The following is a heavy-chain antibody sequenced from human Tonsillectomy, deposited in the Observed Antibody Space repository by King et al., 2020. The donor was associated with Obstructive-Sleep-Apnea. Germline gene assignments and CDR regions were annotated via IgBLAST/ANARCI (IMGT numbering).Heavy chain of an antibody. CDR2: IWYDGSNK. Sequence: VQLVEAGGGVVQPGRSLRLSCAASGFTFSSDGMHWVRQAPGKGLEWVAVIWYDGSNKYYADSVKGRFTISRDNSKNTLYLQMNSLRAEDTAVYYCARDPYYGSDYYYYYGMDVWGQGTTVTVSS. CDR3: ARDPYYGSDYYYYYGMDV. J-gene: IGHJ6*02. V-gene: IGHV3-33*01. D-gene: IGHD3-10*01. CDR1: GFTFSSDG.